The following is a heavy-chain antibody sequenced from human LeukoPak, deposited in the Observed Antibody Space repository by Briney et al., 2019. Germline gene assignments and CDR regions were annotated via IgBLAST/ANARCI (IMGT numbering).Heavy chain of an antibody. CDR3: ARTGGLGYCSSTSCYDY. J-gene: IGHJ4*02. Sequence: SVKVSCKASGGTFSSYAISWVRQAPGQGLEWMGGIIPIFGTANYAQKFQGRVTITTDESTSTAYMELSSLRSEDTAVYYCARTGGLGYCSSTSCYDYWGQGTLVTVSS. CDR2: IIPIFGTA. CDR1: GGTFSSYA. V-gene: IGHV1-69*05. D-gene: IGHD2-2*01.